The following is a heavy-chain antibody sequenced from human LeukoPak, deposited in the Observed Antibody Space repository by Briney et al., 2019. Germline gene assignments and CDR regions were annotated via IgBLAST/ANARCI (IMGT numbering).Heavy chain of an antibody. CDR3: AKDRSSTWSLDF. CDR1: GFTFSSDG. CDR2: ISYDGSSK. V-gene: IGHV3-30*18. Sequence: GGSLRLSSAASGFTFSSDGMHWVRQAPGKGLEWVAVISYDGSSKYYADSVRGRFTISRDNSKNTLYLQMNSLRGEDTAVYYCAKDRSSTWSLDFWGQGTLVTVSS. D-gene: IGHD6-13*01. J-gene: IGHJ4*02.